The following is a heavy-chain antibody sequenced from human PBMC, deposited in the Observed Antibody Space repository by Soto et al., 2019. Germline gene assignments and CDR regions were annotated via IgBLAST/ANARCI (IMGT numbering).Heavy chain of an antibody. CDR1: GGTFSSHT. CDR2: IIPIFGTA. V-gene: IGHV1-69*13. CDR3: ARVRSCSGGSCSYYYGMDV. J-gene: IGHJ6*02. D-gene: IGHD2-15*01. Sequence: GASVKVSCKASGGTFSSHTLSWVRQAPGQGLEWMGGIIPIFGTANYAQKFQGRVTITADESTSTAYMELNSLRSEDTAVYYCARVRSCSGGSCSYYYGMDVWGQGTTVTVSS.